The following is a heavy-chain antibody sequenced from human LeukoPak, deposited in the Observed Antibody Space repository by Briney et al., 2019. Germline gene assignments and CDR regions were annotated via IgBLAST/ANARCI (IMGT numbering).Heavy chain of an antibody. V-gene: IGHV4-30-2*01. CDR1: GGSISSSSYY. Sequence: TLSLTCTVSGGSISSSSYYWGWIRQPPGKGLEWIGYINHSGSTYYNPSLKSRVTISVDRSKNQFSLNLSSVTAADTAVYYCARGVVVVVAATGSYFDYWGQGTLVTVSS. CDR2: INHSGST. D-gene: IGHD2-15*01. CDR3: ARGVVVVVAATGSYFDY. J-gene: IGHJ4*02.